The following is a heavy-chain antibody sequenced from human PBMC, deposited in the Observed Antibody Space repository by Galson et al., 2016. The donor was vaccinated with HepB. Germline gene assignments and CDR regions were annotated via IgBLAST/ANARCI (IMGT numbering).Heavy chain of an antibody. D-gene: IGHD3-3*01. Sequence: SLRLSCAGSGFTFSTYAVNWVRQAPGKGLEWVSGISGSGGRTYYADSVEGRFTISRDNSKNTLYLQMESLRAEDTAVYYCAKEVVRFLHGYGRDVWGQGTTVTVSS. CDR3: AKEVVRFLHGYGRDV. CDR2: ISGSGGRT. CDR1: GFTFSTYA. V-gene: IGHV3-23*01. J-gene: IGHJ6*02.